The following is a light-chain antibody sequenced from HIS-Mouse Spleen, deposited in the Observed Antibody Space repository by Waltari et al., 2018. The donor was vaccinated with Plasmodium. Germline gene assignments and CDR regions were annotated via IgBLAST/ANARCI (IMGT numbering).Light chain of an antibody. CDR1: NIGSKS. J-gene: IGLJ3*02. CDR2: DDS. CDR3: QVWDSSSDHWV. Sequence: SYVLTQPPSVSVAPGQTARITCGGNNIGSKSVHWYQQKPGQAPVLVVYDDSALPSGIPGRFSGSNSGNTATLTISRGEAGDEAYYYCQVWDSSSDHWVFGGGTKLTVL. V-gene: IGLV3-21*02.